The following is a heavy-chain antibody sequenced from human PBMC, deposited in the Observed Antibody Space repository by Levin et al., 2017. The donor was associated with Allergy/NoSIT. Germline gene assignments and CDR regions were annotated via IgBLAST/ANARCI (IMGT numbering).Heavy chain of an antibody. J-gene: IGHJ4*02. Sequence: GGSLRLSCAASGFTFNNYAMSWVRQAPGKGLEWVSAIINSGVGTYYADSVKGRFTISRDNSKNTMYLQMNSLRAEDTAVYFCAKDAVRGSDQPYYVHCSGQGTLVTASS. CDR1: GFTFNNYA. CDR3: AKDAVRGSDQPYYVHC. V-gene: IGHV3-23*01. CDR2: IINSGVGT. D-gene: IGHD3-10*01.